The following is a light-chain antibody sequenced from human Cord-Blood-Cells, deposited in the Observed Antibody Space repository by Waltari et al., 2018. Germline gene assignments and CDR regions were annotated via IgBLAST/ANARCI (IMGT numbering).Light chain of an antibody. CDR3: SSYTSSSTLEV. Sequence: QSALTQPASVSGSPGQSITIPCTGTSSDVGGYNYVSCYQQHPGKAPKLMIYDVSNRPSGVSNRFSGSKSGNTASLTISGLQAEDEADYYCSSYTSSSTLEVFGGGTKLTVL. J-gene: IGLJ2*01. V-gene: IGLV2-14*01. CDR1: SSDVGGYNY. CDR2: DVS.